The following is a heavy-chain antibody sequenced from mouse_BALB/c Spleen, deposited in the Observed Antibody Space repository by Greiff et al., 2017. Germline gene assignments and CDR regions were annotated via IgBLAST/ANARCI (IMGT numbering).Heavy chain of an antibody. Sequence: QVQLQQSGSVLVRPGASVKLSCKASGYTFTSSWMHWAKQRPGQGLEWIGEIHPNSGNTNYNEKFKGKATLTVDTSSSTAYVDLSSLTSEDSAVYYCANIYYDYDGAGHYFDYWGQGTTLTVSS. V-gene: IGHV1S130*01. J-gene: IGHJ2*01. CDR1: GYTFTSSW. CDR2: IHPNSGNT. CDR3: ANIYYDYDGAGHYFDY. D-gene: IGHD2-4*01.